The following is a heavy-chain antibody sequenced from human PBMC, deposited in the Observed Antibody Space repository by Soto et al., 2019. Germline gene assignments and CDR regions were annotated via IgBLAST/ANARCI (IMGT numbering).Heavy chain of an antibody. J-gene: IGHJ4*02. Sequence: NPSETLSLTCTVSGGSISSSSYYWGWIRQPPGKGLEWIGSIYYSGSTYYNPSLKSRVTISVDTSKNQFSLKLSSVTAADTAVYYCARQDYGDYMYFDYWGQGTLVTVSS. CDR1: GGSISSSSYY. D-gene: IGHD4-17*01. CDR2: IYYSGST. V-gene: IGHV4-39*01. CDR3: ARQDYGDYMYFDY.